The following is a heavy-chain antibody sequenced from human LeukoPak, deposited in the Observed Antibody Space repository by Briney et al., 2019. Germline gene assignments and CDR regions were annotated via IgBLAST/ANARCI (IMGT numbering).Heavy chain of an antibody. CDR1: GFTFSSYA. Sequence: GGSLRLSCAASGFTFSSYAMSWIRQAPGKGLEWVSAISGNGGSTYYADSVKGRFTISRDNSKNTLYMQMNSLRAEDTAVYYCAKGRQQLAYYYYYMDVWGKGTTVTVSS. CDR3: AKGRQQLAYYYYYMDV. J-gene: IGHJ6*03. CDR2: ISGNGGST. V-gene: IGHV3-23*01. D-gene: IGHD6-13*01.